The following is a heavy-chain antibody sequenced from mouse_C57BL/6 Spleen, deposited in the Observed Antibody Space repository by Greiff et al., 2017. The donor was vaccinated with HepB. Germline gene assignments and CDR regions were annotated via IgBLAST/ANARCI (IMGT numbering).Heavy chain of an antibody. CDR2: ISDGGSYT. Sequence: EVQGVESGGGLVKPGGSLKLSCAASGFTFSSYAMSWVRQTPEKRLEWVATISDGGSYTYYPDNVKGRFTISRDNAKNNLYLQMSHLKSEDTAMYYCARDPYDFYWYFDVWGTGTTVTVSS. V-gene: IGHV5-4*01. CDR1: GFTFSSYA. J-gene: IGHJ1*03. CDR3: ARDPYDFYWYFDV. D-gene: IGHD2-4*01.